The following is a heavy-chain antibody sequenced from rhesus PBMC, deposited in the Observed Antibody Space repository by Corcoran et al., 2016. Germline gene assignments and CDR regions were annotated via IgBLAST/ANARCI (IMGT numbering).Heavy chain of an antibody. CDR3: ARWNDYGTTNYGLDS. J-gene: IGHJ6*01. D-gene: IGHD4-29*01. V-gene: IGHV4S11*01. CDR2: IHGSAPSR. CDR1: GDSTSSYF. Sequence: QLQLQESGPGLVQPSETLSLTCVVSGDSTSSYFWSWIRQAPRTGREFIGYIHGSAPSRSYNPSLKSRVTLSVDTSNNQFSLKLSSVTAADTAVYYCARWNDYGTTNYGLDSWGLGVVVTVSS.